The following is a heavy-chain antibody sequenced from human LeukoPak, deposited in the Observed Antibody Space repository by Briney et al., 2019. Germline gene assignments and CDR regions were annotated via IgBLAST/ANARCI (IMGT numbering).Heavy chain of an antibody. CDR1: GYTFTGYY. D-gene: IGHD3-22*01. CDR3: ARDADYLNYYDSSGYYDY. CDR2: INPNNGGT. V-gene: IGHV1-2*06. J-gene: IGHJ4*02. Sequence: ASVKVSCKASGYTFTGYYMHWVRQAPGQELEWMGRINPNNGGTNYAQKFQGRVTMTRDTSISTAYMELSRLRSDDTAVYYCARDADYLNYYDSSGYYDYWGQGTLVTVSS.